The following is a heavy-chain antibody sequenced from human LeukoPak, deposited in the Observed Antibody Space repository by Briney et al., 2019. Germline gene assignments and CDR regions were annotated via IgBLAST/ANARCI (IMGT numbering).Heavy chain of an antibody. CDR2: MNPNSGNT. CDR3: ARGKHRPPYSSGCLGY. CDR1: GYTFTSYD. V-gene: IGHV1-8*01. D-gene: IGHD6-19*01. Sequence: ASVKVSCKASGYTFTSYDINWVRQATGQGLEWIGWMNPNSGNTGYAQKFQGRVTMTRNTSISTAYMELSSLRSEDTAVYYCARGKHRPPYSSGCLGYWGQGTLVTVSS. J-gene: IGHJ4*02.